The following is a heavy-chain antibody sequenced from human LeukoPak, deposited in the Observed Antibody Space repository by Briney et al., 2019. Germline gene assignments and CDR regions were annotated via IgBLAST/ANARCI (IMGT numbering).Heavy chain of an antibody. J-gene: IGHJ4*02. CDR1: GGSISSYY. Sequence: SETLSLTCTVSGGSISSYYWSWIRQPPGKGLEWIGYTYYSGSTNYNPSLKSRVTISVDTSRNQFSLKLSSVTAADTAVYYCARAGDYGDYVDYFDYWGQGTLVTVSS. CDR3: ARAGDYGDYVDYFDY. V-gene: IGHV4-59*01. D-gene: IGHD4-17*01. CDR2: TYYSGST.